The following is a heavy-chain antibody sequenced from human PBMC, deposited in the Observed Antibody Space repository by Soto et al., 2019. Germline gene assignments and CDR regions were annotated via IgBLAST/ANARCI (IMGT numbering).Heavy chain of an antibody. CDR2: ITTSGINV. CDR3: ARGRFFDF. CDR1: GFTFPTYS. V-gene: IGHV3-21*01. Sequence: EVQLVESGGGLVKPGGSLRLSCAASGFTFPTYSMNWVRQAPGKGLEWVSSITTSGINVYYADSVKGRFTISRDSAKNSVFLQMNSLRAEDTAVYYCARGRFFDFWGQGALVTVSS. J-gene: IGHJ4*02.